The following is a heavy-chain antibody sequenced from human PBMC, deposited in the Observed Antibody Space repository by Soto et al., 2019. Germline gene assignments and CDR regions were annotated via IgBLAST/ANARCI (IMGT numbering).Heavy chain of an antibody. D-gene: IGHD3-3*02. Sequence: EVQLLESGGGLVQPGGSLRLSCAASGFTFSPYAMSWVRQSPGKGLEWVSAISGSGGSSYYAVSVKGRFTISRDDSKNTLYLQMNSLRAEDTAIYYCAKDGTFSSISLYYFDYWGLGTLVTVSS. J-gene: IGHJ4*02. V-gene: IGHV3-23*01. CDR3: AKDGTFSSISLYYFDY. CDR1: GFTFSPYA. CDR2: ISGSGGSS.